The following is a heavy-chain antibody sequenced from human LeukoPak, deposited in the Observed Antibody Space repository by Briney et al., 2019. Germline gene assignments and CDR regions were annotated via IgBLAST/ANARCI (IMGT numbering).Heavy chain of an antibody. J-gene: IGHJ4*02. Sequence: SETLSLTCAVYGGSFSGYYWSWIRQPPGKGLEWIGEINHSGSTNYNPSLKSRVTISVDTSKNQFSLKLSSVTAADTAVYYCARANWNLFSIDYWGQGTLVTVSS. CDR2: INHSGST. V-gene: IGHV4-34*01. D-gene: IGHD1-1*01. CDR3: ARANWNLFSIDY. CDR1: GGSFSGYY.